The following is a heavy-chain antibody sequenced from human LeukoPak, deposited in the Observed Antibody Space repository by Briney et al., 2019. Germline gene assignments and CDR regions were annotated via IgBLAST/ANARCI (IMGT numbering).Heavy chain of an antibody. J-gene: IGHJ4*02. Sequence: SETLSLTCAVYGGSFSGYYWSWIRQPPGKGLEWIGEINHSGSTNYNPSLKSRVTISVDTSKNQFSLKLSPVTAADTAVYYCARGRSTTVTTFFDYWGEGTLVSVSS. CDR1: GGSFSGYY. CDR3: ARGRSTTVTTFFDY. D-gene: IGHD4-17*01. CDR2: INHSGST. V-gene: IGHV4-34*01.